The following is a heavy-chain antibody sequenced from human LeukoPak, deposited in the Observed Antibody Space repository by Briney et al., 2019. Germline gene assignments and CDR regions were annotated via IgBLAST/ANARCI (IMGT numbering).Heavy chain of an antibody. CDR2: INPSGGST. V-gene: IGHV1-46*01. Sequence: ASVKVSCKASGYTFSSCDINWVRQAPGQGLEWMGIINPSGGSTSYAQKFQGRVTMTRDTSTSTVYMELSSLRSEDTAVYYCARDQRELGEDWFDPWGQGTLVTVSS. J-gene: IGHJ5*02. D-gene: IGHD1-26*01. CDR1: GYTFSSCD. CDR3: ARDQRELGEDWFDP.